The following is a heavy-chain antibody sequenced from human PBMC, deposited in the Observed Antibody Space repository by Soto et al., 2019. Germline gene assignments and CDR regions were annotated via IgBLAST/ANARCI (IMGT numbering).Heavy chain of an antibody. CDR1: GGSISSYY. Sequence: SETLSLTCTVSGGSISSYYWSWIRQPAGKGLEWIGRIYTSGSTNYNPSLKSRVTMSVDTSKNQFSLKLSSVTAADTAVYYCARDTTRQRYYDMDVWGQGTTVTVSS. CDR3: ARDTTRQRYYDMDV. D-gene: IGHD6-25*01. J-gene: IGHJ6*02. CDR2: IYTSGST. V-gene: IGHV4-4*07.